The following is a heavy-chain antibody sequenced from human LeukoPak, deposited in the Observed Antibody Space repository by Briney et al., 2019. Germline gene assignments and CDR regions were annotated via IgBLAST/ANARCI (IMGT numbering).Heavy chain of an antibody. CDR2: IKPSGSEK. J-gene: IGHJ4*02. CDR3: ARGDLSFDY. CDR1: GFTFSSYT. Sequence: GGSLRLSCAASGFTFSSYTMTWVRQAPEKGLEWVANIKPSGSEKYYVDSVKGRFTISRDNAKNSLYLQMNSLRAEDTAVYYCARGDLSFDYWGQGTLVTVSS. V-gene: IGHV3-7*01.